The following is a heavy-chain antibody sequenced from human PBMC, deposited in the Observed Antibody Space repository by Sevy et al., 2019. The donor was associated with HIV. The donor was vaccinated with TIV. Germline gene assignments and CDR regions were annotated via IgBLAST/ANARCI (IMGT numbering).Heavy chain of an antibody. CDR2: IGLYNDNA. CDR1: GYNFMSDG. D-gene: IGHD3-10*01. CDR3: ARVPTYYYGSGTYFDY. J-gene: IGHJ4*02. Sequence: ASVKVSCKASGYNFMSDGISWERQAPGQGLEWVGWIGLYNDNAHSAQKLKDRVTMTADTSTSTAYMELRSLRSDDTAVYYCARVPTYYYGSGTYFDYWGQGTLVTVSS. V-gene: IGHV1-18*01.